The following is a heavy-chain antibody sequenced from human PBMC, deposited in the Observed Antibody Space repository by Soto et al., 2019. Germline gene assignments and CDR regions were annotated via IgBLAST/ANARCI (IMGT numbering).Heavy chain of an antibody. CDR3: ARGAIDPRYGQLLCYWFDP. Sequence: PSETLSLTCAVYGGSFSGYYWSWIRQPPGKGLEWIGEINHSGSTNYNPSLKSRVTISVDTSKNQFSLKLSSVTAADTAVYYCARGAIDPRYGQLLCYWFDPWGQGTLVTVSS. CDR2: INHSGST. D-gene: IGHD2-2*01. V-gene: IGHV4-34*01. CDR1: GGSFSGYY. J-gene: IGHJ5*02.